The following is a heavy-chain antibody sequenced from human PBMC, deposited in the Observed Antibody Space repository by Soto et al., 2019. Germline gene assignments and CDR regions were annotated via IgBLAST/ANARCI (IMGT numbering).Heavy chain of an antibody. CDR1: GFTFGSYG. D-gene: IGHD6-13*01. CDR3: ARERQQLVLYNWFDP. J-gene: IGHJ5*02. V-gene: IGHV3-33*01. Sequence: QVQLVESGGGVVQPGRSLRLSCAASGFTFGSYGMHWVRQAPGKGLEWVAVIWYDGSNKYYADSVKGRFTISRDNSKNTLYLQMNSLRAEDTAVYYCARERQQLVLYNWFDPWGQGALVTVSS. CDR2: IWYDGSNK.